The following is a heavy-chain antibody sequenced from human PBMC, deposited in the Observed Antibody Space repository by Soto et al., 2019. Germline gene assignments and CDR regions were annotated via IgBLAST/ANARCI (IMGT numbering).Heavy chain of an antibody. Sequence: GASVKVSCKASGYTFTGYYMHWVRQAPGQGLEWMGWINPNSGGTNYAQKLQGRVTMTTDTSTSTAYMKLRSLRSDDTAVYYCARVKASGWLNWFDPWGQGTLVTVSS. CDR2: INPNSGGT. CDR1: GYTFTGYY. CDR3: ARVKASGWLNWFDP. D-gene: IGHD6-19*01. J-gene: IGHJ5*02. V-gene: IGHV1-2*02.